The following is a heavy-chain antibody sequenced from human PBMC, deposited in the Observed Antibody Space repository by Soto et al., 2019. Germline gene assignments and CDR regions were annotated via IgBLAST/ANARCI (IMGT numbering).Heavy chain of an antibody. D-gene: IGHD2-2*01. CDR3: ARVPDSDDAFDI. J-gene: IGHJ3*02. CDR1: GGTSSSYT. CDR2: IIPILGIA. V-gene: IGHV1-69*02. Sequence: ASVKVSCKASGGTSSSYTSSWVRQAPGQGLEWMGRIIPILGIANYAQKFQGRVTITADKSTSTAYMELSSLRSEDTAVYYCARVPDSDDAFDIWGQGTMVTVSS.